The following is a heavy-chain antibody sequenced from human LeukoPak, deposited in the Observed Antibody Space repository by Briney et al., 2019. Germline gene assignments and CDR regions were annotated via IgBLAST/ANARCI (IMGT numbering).Heavy chain of an antibody. Sequence: GASVKVSCKASGYTFTSYDINWVRQATGQGLEWMGWMNPNSGNTNYAQKLQGRVTMTTDTSTSTAYMELRSLRSDDTAVYYCARDVEYCSSTSCHNWFDPWGQGTLVTVSS. V-gene: IGHV1-18*04. CDR2: MNPNSGNT. CDR1: GYTFTSYD. CDR3: ARDVEYCSSTSCHNWFDP. J-gene: IGHJ5*02. D-gene: IGHD2-2*01.